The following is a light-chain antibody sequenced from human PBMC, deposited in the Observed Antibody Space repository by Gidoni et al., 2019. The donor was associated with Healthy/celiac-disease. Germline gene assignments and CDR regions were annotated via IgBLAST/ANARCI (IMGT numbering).Light chain of an antibody. J-gene: IGKJ1*01. CDR1: QSVSSN. V-gene: IGKV3-15*01. CDR3: QQYNNWPPWP. CDR2: GSS. Sequence: EIVMTQSPATLSVSPGERATLSCRASQSVSSNLAWYQQKPGQAPRLLIYGSSTRATGIPARFSGIGSGTEFTLTISSLQSEDFAVYYCQQYNNWPPWPFGQGTKVEIK.